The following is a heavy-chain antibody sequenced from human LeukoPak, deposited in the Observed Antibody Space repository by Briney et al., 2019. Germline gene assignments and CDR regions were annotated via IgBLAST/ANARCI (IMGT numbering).Heavy chain of an antibody. Sequence: GGSLRLSCAASGFTFSSYGMHLVRQAPGKGLEWVAVIWYDGSNKYYADSVKGRFTISRDNSKNTLYLQMNSLRAEDTAVYYCARGQSSGWYGGGDYWGQGTLVTVSS. CDR1: GFTFSSYG. D-gene: IGHD6-19*01. CDR3: ARGQSSGWYGGGDY. J-gene: IGHJ4*02. CDR2: IWYDGSNK. V-gene: IGHV3-33*01.